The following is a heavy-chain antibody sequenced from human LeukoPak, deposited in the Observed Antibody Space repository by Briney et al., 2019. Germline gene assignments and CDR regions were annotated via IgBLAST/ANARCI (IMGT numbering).Heavy chain of an antibody. V-gene: IGHV3-48*01. CDR2: ISTSSSTI. J-gene: IGHJ3*02. Sequence: PGGSLRLSCAASGFTFTTYSMNWVRQAPGKGLEWISYISTSSSTIHYADSVKGRFTISRDNAKNSLYLQMNSLRAEDTAVYYCARAGTFDIWGQGTMVIVSS. CDR3: ARAGTFDI. CDR1: GFTFTTYS.